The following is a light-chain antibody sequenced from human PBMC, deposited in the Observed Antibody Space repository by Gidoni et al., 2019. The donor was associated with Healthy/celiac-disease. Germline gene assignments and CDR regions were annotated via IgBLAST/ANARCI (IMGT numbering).Light chain of an antibody. CDR1: QSVSNN. CDR2: GAS. CDR3: QQYNNWPDT. J-gene: IGKJ2*01. V-gene: IGKV3-15*01. Sequence: EIEMTQTPATLSVSPGKRATLSCRASQSVSNNLAWYQQKPGQAPRLLIYGASNRATGIPARFSGSGSGTEFTLTISSLQSEDFAVYYCQQYNNWPDTFGQGTKLEI.